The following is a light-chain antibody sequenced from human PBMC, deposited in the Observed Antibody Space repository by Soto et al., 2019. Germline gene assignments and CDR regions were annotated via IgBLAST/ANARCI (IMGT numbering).Light chain of an antibody. CDR2: GAS. V-gene: IGKV3-15*01. Sequence: EIVMTQSPATLSVSPGERATLSCRASQSISSNLAWYQQKRGQAPRLLIYGASTRATGVPARFSGRGSGTEFTLTISSLQSEDFAVYYCQQCNDWPRTFGQGTKVEIK. CDR3: QQCNDWPRT. CDR1: QSISSN. J-gene: IGKJ1*01.